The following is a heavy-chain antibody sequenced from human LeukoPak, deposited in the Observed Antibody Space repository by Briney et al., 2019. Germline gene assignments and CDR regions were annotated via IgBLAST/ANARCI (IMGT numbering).Heavy chain of an antibody. CDR1: GYTFTVYY. D-gene: IGHD5-24*01. V-gene: IGHV1-2*02. J-gene: IGHJ4*02. Sequence: ATVTHSCLSSGYTFTVYYLHRVRQPPGQGLEWVGGINSNNGDTHYAQNFQGRVTMTRDTSNSTAYMELSRLGSDDTAVYYCARDGVGYNLDWGRGTVVTVSS. CDR2: INSNNGDT. CDR3: ARDGVGYNLD.